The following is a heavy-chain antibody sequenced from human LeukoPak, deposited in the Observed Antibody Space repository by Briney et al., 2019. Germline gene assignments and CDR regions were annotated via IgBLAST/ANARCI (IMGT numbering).Heavy chain of an antibody. CDR3: AREDLCTSARCYKAFDI. CDR2: ISAYNGNT. Sequence: ASVNVSCKASGYTFTSYGISWVRQAPGQGLEWMGWISAYNGNTNYAQKFQGRVTMTTDTSTSTAYMELRSLRSDDTAVYYCAREDLCTSARCYKAFDIWGQGTMVTASS. V-gene: IGHV1-18*01. J-gene: IGHJ3*02. D-gene: IGHD2-2*02. CDR1: GYTFTSYG.